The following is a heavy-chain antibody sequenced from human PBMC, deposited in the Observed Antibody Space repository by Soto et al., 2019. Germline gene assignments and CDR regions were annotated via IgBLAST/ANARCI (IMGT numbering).Heavy chain of an antibody. J-gene: IGHJ4*02. D-gene: IGHD6-6*01. Sequence: EVQLLESGGGLVQPGGSLRLSCAASGFTFSTSAMTWVRQAPGKGLEWVSTTGLNGRTTYYADSLKGRFTVSRDNSKNTLDLQMSGLRAEDTAVYYCATVPGTSWSFDSWGQGTLVTVSS. CDR2: TGLNGRTT. CDR1: GFTFSTSA. CDR3: ATVPGTSWSFDS. V-gene: IGHV3-23*01.